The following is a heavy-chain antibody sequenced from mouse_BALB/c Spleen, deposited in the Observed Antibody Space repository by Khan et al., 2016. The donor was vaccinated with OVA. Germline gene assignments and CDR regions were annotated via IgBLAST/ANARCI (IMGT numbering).Heavy chain of an antibody. CDR3: VKSGASYRYDGYFDV. Sequence: QVQLQQSGAELARPGASVKMSCKASGYTFTSYTMHWVKQRPGQGLEWIGYINPSNGYTNYNQRFKDKATLTADISSSTAYMKLSSLTSEDSAVYYCVKSGASYRYDGYFDVWGAGTTVTVSS. V-gene: IGHV1-4*01. D-gene: IGHD2-14*01. J-gene: IGHJ1*01. CDR1: GYTFTSYT. CDR2: INPSNGYT.